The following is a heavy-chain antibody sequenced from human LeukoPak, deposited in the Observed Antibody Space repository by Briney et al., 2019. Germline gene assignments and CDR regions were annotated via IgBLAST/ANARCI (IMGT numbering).Heavy chain of an antibody. CDR2: IYYSGST. J-gene: IGHJ4*02. V-gene: IGHV4-59*12. CDR3: ARDVVAAVGSFDY. Sequence: SETLSLTCTVSGGSTSSYYWSWIRQPPGKGLEWIGYIYYSGSTNYNPSLKSRVTISVDTSKNQFSLKLSSVAAADTAVYYCARDVVAAVGSFDYWGQGTQVTVSS. D-gene: IGHD2-2*01. CDR1: GGSTSSYY.